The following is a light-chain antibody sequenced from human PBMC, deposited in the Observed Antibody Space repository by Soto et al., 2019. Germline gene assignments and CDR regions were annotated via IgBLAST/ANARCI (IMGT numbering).Light chain of an antibody. CDR3: QQSHSTPIT. Sequence: DIQMTQSPSSLSASVGDRVTITGRASQSISSYLNWYQQKPGTAPKFLIYAASSLQSGFPSRFTGSGSGTDFTLTISSLEHEDFATYYCQQSHSTPITFGGGTKVEIK. CDR2: AAS. J-gene: IGKJ4*01. CDR1: QSISSY. V-gene: IGKV1-39*01.